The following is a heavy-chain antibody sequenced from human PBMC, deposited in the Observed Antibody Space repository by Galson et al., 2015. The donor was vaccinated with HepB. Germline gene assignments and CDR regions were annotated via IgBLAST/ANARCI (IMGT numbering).Heavy chain of an antibody. J-gene: IGHJ4*02. CDR2: ISYDGSDK. D-gene: IGHD2-2*01. V-gene: IGHV3-30*04. CDR3: ASAMPFDY. Sequence: LRLSCAASGFTFSSYAMHWVRQAPGKGLEWVAVISYDGSDKYYADSVKGRFTISRDNSKNTLYLQMNSLRAEDTAVYYCASAMPFDYWGQGTLVTVSS. CDR1: GFTFSSYA.